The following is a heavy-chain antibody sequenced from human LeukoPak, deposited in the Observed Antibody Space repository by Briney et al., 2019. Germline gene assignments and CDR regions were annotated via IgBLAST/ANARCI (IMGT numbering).Heavy chain of an antibody. CDR2: ISWNSGSI. V-gene: IGHV3-9*01. CDR3: AKDIWYYYDSSGYYSG. J-gene: IGHJ3*01. Sequence: PGRSLRLSCAASGFTFDDYAMHWVRQAPGKGLEWVSGISWNSGSIGYADSVKGRFTISRANAKNSLYLQMNSLRAEDTALYYCAKDIWYYYDSSGYYSGWGQGTMVTVSS. D-gene: IGHD3-22*01. CDR1: GFTFDDYA.